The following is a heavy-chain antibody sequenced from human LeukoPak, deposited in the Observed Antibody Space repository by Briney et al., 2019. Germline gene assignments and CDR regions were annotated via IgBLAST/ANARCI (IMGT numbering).Heavy chain of an antibody. CDR3: AREGRELSSGWFDY. V-gene: IGHV3-30-3*01. Sequence: GGSLRLSCAASGFTFSSYAMHWVRQAPGKGLEWVAVISYDGSNKYYADSVKGRFTISRDNSKNTLYLQMNSLRAGDTAVYYCAREGRELSSGWFDYWGQGTLVTVSS. J-gene: IGHJ4*02. CDR2: ISYDGSNK. D-gene: IGHD6-19*01. CDR1: GFTFSSYA.